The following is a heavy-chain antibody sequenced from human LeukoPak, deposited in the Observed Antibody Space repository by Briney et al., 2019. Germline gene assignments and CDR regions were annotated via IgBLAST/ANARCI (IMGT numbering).Heavy chain of an antibody. CDR3: ARGPTHFDY. Sequence: PSETLSLTCTVSGGCKSSYYWSWIRQPPGKGLEWIGYIYYSGSTNYNPSLKSRVTISVDTSKNQFSLKLSSVTAADTAVYYCARGPTHFDYWGQGTLVTVSS. CDR1: GGCKSSYY. V-gene: IGHV4-59*01. CDR2: IYYSGST. D-gene: IGHD4-17*01. J-gene: IGHJ4*02.